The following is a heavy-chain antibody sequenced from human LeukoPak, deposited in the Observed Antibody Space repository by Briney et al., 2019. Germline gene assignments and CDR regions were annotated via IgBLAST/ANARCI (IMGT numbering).Heavy chain of an antibody. Sequence: LRLSCAASGFTFSDYYMSWIRQPPGKGLEWIGEINHSGSTNYNPSLKSRVTISVDTSKNQFSLKLSSVTAADTAVYYCAREVSRWPYYFDYWGQGTLVTVSS. J-gene: IGHJ4*02. CDR3: AREVSRWPYYFDY. CDR1: GFTFSDYY. D-gene: IGHD4-23*01. CDR2: INHSGST. V-gene: IGHV4-34*09.